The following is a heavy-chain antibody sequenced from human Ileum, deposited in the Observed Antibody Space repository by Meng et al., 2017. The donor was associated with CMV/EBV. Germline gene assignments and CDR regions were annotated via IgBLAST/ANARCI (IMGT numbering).Heavy chain of an antibody. V-gene: IGHV4-39*07. CDR3: ARDSAYFGELSPFDY. CDR1: GESISSFSSH. D-gene: IGHD3-10*01. J-gene: IGHJ4*02. Sequence: SETLSLTCTVSGESISSFSSHWAWIRQSPEKGLEWIGNIYNDGTTYYSPSLKSRVSTSVDMSRNQFSLQLSSVTAADTAVYYCARDSAYFGELSPFDYWGQGTLVTVSS. CDR2: IYNDGTT.